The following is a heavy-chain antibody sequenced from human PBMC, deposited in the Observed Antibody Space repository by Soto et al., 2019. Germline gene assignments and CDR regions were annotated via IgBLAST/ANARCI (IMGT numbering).Heavy chain of an antibody. J-gene: IGHJ4*02. V-gene: IGHV1-69*01. CDR3: ARAAVPTYSRPYYFDY. CDR2: IIPIFGTA. Sequence: QVQLVQSGAEVKKPGSSVKVSCKASGGTFSSYAISWVQQAPGQGLEWMGGIIPIFGTANYAQKFQGRVTITADESTSTAYMELSSLRSEDTAVYYCARAAVPTYSRPYYFDYWGQGTLVTVSS. D-gene: IGHD6-13*01. CDR1: GGTFSSYA.